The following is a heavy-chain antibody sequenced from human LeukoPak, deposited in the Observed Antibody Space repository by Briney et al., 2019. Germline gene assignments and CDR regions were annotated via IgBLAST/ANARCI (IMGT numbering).Heavy chain of an antibody. V-gene: IGHV3-30-3*01. CDR3: AIFRLTRSFDY. CDR1: GFTFSSYA. J-gene: IGHJ4*02. CDR2: ISYDGSNK. Sequence: GGSLRLSCAASGFTFSSYAMSWVRQAPGKGLEWVAVISYDGSNKYYADSVKGRFTISRDNSKNTLYLQMNSLRAEDTAVYYCAIFRLTRSFDYWGQGTLVTVSS. D-gene: IGHD3-10*01.